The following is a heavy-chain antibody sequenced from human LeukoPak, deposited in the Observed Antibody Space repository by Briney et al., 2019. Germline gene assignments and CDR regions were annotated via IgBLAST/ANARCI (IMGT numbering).Heavy chain of an antibody. D-gene: IGHD3-22*01. Sequence: PSETLSLTCAVSGASVTSHHWAWIRQPAGKGLEWVGRAHFSGSTNYNPSLRSRVAISLDKSKNELSLTLKSVSAADTAVYFCTRDESSRDGSGGYHYWGRGVLVTVSS. CDR2: AHFSGST. V-gene: IGHV4-4*07. CDR1: GASVTSHH. J-gene: IGHJ4*02. CDR3: TRDESSRDGSGGYHY.